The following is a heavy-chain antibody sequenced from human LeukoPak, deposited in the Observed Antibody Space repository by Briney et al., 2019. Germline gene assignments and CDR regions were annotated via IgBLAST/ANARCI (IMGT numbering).Heavy chain of an antibody. Sequence: SETLSLTCTVSSVSISDSNYFWGWIRQPPGKGLQWIGSIYFGGTTYYNAPLKSRVTLSVDTSKNLFSLTLAPVTAADTAIYYCARLRRVRGGRMESDYWGQGTLVTVSS. V-gene: IGHV4-39*01. CDR2: IYFGGTT. J-gene: IGHJ4*02. CDR3: ARLRRVRGGRMESDY. CDR1: SVSISDSNYF. D-gene: IGHD3-10*01.